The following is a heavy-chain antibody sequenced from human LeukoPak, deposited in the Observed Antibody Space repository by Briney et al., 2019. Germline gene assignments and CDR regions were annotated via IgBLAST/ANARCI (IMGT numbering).Heavy chain of an antibody. CDR1: GFTFSDYY. CDR2: TSPSGGTI. CDR3: AREKKTEWTTGAFDM. J-gene: IGHJ3*02. Sequence: GGSLRLSCAASGFTFSDYYMSWIRQTPETGLEWLSYTSPSGGTIYYTDSVKGRFTMSRDNAQNALYLEMNSLRAEDTAVYYCAREKKTEWTTGAFDMWGQGTMVIVSS. V-gene: IGHV3-11*01. D-gene: IGHD3-3*01.